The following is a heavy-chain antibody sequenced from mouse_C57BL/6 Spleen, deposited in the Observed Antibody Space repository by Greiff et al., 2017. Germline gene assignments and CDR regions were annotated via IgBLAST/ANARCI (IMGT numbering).Heavy chain of an antibody. V-gene: IGHV1-74*01. CDR2: IHPSDSDT. J-gene: IGHJ3*01. CDR1: GYTFTSYW. Sequence: QVQLKQPGAELVKPGASVKVSCKASGYTFTSYWMHWVKQRPGQGLEWIGRIHPSDSDTNYNQKFKGKATLTVDKSSSTAYMQLSSLTSEDSAVYYCAMATTGSSSLFAYWGQGTLVTVSA. D-gene: IGHD1-1*01. CDR3: AMATTGSSSLFAY.